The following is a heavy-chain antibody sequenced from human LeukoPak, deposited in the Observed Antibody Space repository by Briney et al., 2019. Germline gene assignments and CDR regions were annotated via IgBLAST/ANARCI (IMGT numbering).Heavy chain of an antibody. CDR1: GGTFSSYA. Sequence: ASVKVSCKASGGTFSSYAISWVRQAPGQGLEWMGGIIPIFGTANYAQKFQGRVTITTDESTSTAYMELSSLRSEDTAVYYCARSQWPKAFNRFDPWGQGTLVTVSS. CDR3: ARSQWPKAFNRFDP. J-gene: IGHJ5*02. CDR2: IIPIFGTA. V-gene: IGHV1-69*05. D-gene: IGHD6-19*01.